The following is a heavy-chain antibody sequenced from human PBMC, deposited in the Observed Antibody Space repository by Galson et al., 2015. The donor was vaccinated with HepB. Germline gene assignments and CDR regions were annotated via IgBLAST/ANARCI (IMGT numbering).Heavy chain of an antibody. CDR3: ARAHRRDGYNFEYYFDY. J-gene: IGHJ4*02. Sequence: SLRLSCAASGFTFSNYGMNWVRQAPGKGLEWVSYISSSSSRIYYADSVKGRFTISRDNAKNSLYLQMNSLRAEDTAVCYCARAHRRDGYNFEYYFDYWGQGTLVTVSS. CDR1: GFTFSNYG. D-gene: IGHD5-24*01. CDR2: ISSSSSRI. V-gene: IGHV3-48*04.